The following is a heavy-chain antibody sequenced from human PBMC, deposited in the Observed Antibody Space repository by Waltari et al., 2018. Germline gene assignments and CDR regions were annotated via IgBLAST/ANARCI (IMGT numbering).Heavy chain of an antibody. Sequence: EVQLLESGGGLVQPGGSLRLSCAASGFTFSSYAMSWVRQAPGKGLEWVSAISGSVVSTYYADSVKGRFTISRDNSKNTLYLQMNSLRAEDTAVYYCASLRWAARWVYYYGMDVWGQGTTVTVSS. D-gene: IGHD6-6*01. CDR1: GFTFSSYA. CDR2: ISGSVVST. V-gene: IGHV3-23*01. CDR3: ASLRWAARWVYYYGMDV. J-gene: IGHJ6*02.